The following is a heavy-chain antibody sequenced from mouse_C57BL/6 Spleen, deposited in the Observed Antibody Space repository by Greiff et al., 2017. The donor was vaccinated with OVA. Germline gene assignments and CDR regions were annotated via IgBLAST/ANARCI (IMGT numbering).Heavy chain of an antibody. Sequence: EVQLKESGPELVKPGASVKIPCKASGYTFTDYNMDWVKQSHGKSLEWIGDINPNNGGTNYNQKFKGKATLTVDKSSSTAYMELRSLTSEDTAVYYCARWLLRYFDVWGTGTTVTVSS. CDR3: ARWLLRYFDV. V-gene: IGHV1-18*01. D-gene: IGHD2-3*01. J-gene: IGHJ1*03. CDR1: GYTFTDYN. CDR2: INPNNGGT.